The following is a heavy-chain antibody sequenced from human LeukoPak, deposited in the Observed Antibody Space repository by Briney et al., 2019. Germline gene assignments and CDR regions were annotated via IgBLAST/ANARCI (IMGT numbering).Heavy chain of an antibody. CDR1: GFTVSSNY. CDR2: IYSGGST. CDR3: ARDGGWFGDTYLNYFDY. D-gene: IGHD3-10*01. V-gene: IGHV3-53*01. J-gene: IGHJ4*02. Sequence: GGSLRLSCAASGFTVSSNYMSWVRQAPGKGLEWVSVIYSGGSTYYADSVKGRFTISRDNSKNTLYLQMNSLRAEDTAVYYCARDGGWFGDTYLNYFDYWGQGTLVTVSS.